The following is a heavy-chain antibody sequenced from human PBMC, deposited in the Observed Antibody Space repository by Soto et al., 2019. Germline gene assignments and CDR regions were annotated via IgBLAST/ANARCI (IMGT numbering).Heavy chain of an antibody. Sequence: PGGSLRLSCAASGFTLSTYDMHWVRQATGKGLEWVAALSYAGDTYYPGSVKGRFTVSREGAKNSLYLQMNSLTAGDTAVYYCAKGPHSASGSYYRDAWGKGTTVTAP. D-gene: IGHD3-10*01. V-gene: IGHV3-13*01. CDR2: LSYAGDT. J-gene: IGHJ6*03. CDR1: GFTLSTYD. CDR3: AKGPHSASGSYYRDA.